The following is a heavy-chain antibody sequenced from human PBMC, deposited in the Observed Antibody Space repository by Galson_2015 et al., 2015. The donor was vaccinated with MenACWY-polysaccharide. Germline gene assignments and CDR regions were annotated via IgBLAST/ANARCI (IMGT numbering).Heavy chain of an antibody. Sequence: TLSLTCTVSGGSVTTDTYYWSWLRQPPGRGLEWIGYMSYSGRGNSNPSLKSRVTVSIDTSKNQFSLRLTSMTAADTAIYYCAREPTYSGSFGWFDPWGQGTLVTVSS. J-gene: IGHJ5*02. CDR3: AREPTYSGSFGWFDP. D-gene: IGHD1-26*01. V-gene: IGHV4-61*01. CDR2: MSYSGRG. CDR1: GGSVTTDTYY.